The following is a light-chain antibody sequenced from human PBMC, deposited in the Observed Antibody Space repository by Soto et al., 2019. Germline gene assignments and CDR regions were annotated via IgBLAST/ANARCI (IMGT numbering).Light chain of an antibody. J-gene: IGKJ3*01. Sequence: DIQMTQSPSSLSASVGDRVTITCRASQSISSYLNWYQQKPGKAPKLLIYAASGLQSGVQSRFSGSGSGTDFTLTISSLQPEDFATYYCQQSYSTLITFGPGTKVDIK. CDR1: QSISSY. V-gene: IGKV1-39*01. CDR3: QQSYSTLIT. CDR2: AAS.